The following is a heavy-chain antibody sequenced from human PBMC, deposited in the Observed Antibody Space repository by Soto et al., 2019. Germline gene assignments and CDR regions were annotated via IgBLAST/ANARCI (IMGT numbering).Heavy chain of an antibody. CDR3: TTLGFDP. Sequence: EVQLVESGGGLVKPGGSLRLSCAASGSTFSHAWMSWVRQVPGKGLEWVARVKSKAAGGTTDYAAPVKDRFTISRDDSKNTLYLQMNSLKTDDTAVYYCTTLGFDPWGQGTLVTVSS. CDR1: GSTFSHAW. CDR2: VKSKAAGGTT. V-gene: IGHV3-15*01. J-gene: IGHJ5*02.